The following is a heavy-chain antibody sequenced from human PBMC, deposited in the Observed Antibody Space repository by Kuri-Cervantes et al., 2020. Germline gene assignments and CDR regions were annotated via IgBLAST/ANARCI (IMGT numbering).Heavy chain of an antibody. CDR3: AKDRVGGYSSGLDY. J-gene: IGHJ4*02. CDR1: GFTFSDYY. Sequence: GESLKISCAASGFTFSDYYMSWIRQAPGKGPEWVAFVRYDGNNKFYADSVKGRFTISGDTSNNTLYLQMNSLRAEDTAVYYCAKDRVGGYSSGLDYWGQGTLVTVSS. D-gene: IGHD6-19*01. CDR2: VRYDGNNK. V-gene: IGHV3-30*02.